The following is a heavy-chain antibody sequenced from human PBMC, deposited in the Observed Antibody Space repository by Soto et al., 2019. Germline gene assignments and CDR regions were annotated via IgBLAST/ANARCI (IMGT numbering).Heavy chain of an antibody. Sequence: EEQLLESGGGLVQPGGSLIVSCAASGFIFRNHAMTWVRQAPGKGLEWVSTMGGGGVTKYYADSVTGRFTISRDNSKSPVFLQMNSLRAEDTALYYCAKDGHIWNFYYHMDVWGKGTAVTVSS. J-gene: IGHJ6*03. D-gene: IGHD3-3*02. CDR3: AKDGHIWNFYYHMDV. CDR1: GFIFRNHA. CDR2: MGGGGVTK. V-gene: IGHV3-23*01.